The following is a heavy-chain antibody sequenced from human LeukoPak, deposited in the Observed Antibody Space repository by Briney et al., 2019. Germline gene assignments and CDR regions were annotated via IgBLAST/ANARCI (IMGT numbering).Heavy chain of an antibody. CDR2: IKSNTDGGTT. CDR3: TTDPQVLLWFGELLKPYYYYGMDV. Sequence: GGSLRLSCAASGFTFSSYSMNWVRQAPGQGLEWVGRIKSNTDGGTTDYTAPGKGRITISRDDSKNTRYLQMNSLKTEDTAVYYCTTDPQVLLWFGELLKPYYYYGMDVWGQGTTVTVSS. D-gene: IGHD3-10*01. J-gene: IGHJ6*02. V-gene: IGHV3-15*01. CDR1: GFTFSSYS.